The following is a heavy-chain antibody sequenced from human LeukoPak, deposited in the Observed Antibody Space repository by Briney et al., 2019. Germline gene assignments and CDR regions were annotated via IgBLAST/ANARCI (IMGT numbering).Heavy chain of an antibody. CDR2: IYYNGRT. D-gene: IGHD2-2*01. J-gene: IGHJ5*02. V-gene: IGHV4-59*01. CDR3: ARGADCSSTSCYGHWFDP. CDR1: GASISNYY. Sequence: SETLSLTCTVSGASISNYYWSWIRQPPGKGLEWLGYIYYNGRTNYNPPLKSRVTISLDTSKNQFSLKLSSVTAADTAVYYCARGADCSSTSCYGHWFDPWGQGTLVTVSS.